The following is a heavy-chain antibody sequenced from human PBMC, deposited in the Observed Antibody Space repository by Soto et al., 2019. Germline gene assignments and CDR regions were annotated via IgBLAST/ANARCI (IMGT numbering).Heavy chain of an antibody. J-gene: IGHJ4*02. V-gene: IGHV3-7*03. D-gene: IGHD4-4*01. CDR2: IRPDGSET. CDR1: GFTFTDFY. Sequence: EVQLVQSGGGLVQPGGSLRLSCVGSGFTFTDFYMNWVRQAPGKGLEWAANIRPDGSETNYVESVKGRFTTSRDNAKNSLFLQMNSLRADDTAVYYCAGWGGHDYNYWGQGILVTVSS. CDR3: AGWGGHDYNY.